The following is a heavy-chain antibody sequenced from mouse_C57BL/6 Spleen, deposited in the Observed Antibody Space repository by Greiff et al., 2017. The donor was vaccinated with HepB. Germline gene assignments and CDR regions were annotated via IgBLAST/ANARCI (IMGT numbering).Heavy chain of an antibody. CDR1: GYTFTSYG. D-gene: IGHD1-1*01. CDR3: ARDDGSSLWYFDV. V-gene: IGHV1-81*01. Sequence: VQLQQSGAELARPGASVKLSCKASGYTFTSYGISWVKQRTGQGLEWIGEIYPRSGNTYYNEKFKGKATLTADKSSSTAYMELRSLTSEDSAVYFCARDDGSSLWYFDVWGTGTTVTVSS. J-gene: IGHJ1*03. CDR2: IYPRSGNT.